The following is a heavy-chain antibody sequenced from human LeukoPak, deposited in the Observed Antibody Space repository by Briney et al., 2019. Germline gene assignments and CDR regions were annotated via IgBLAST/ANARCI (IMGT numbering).Heavy chain of an antibody. Sequence: GGSLRLSCAASGLTFRNYAMSWVRQAPGKGLEWVSTISGDGTETFFADSVKGRFTISRDNSKSSVSLQMNSLRVEDMAVYYCAKGGHYSFFDYWGQGALVTVSS. J-gene: IGHJ4*02. CDR1: GLTFRNYA. CDR3: AKGGHYSFFDY. V-gene: IGHV3-23*01. D-gene: IGHD2-15*01. CDR2: ISGDGTET.